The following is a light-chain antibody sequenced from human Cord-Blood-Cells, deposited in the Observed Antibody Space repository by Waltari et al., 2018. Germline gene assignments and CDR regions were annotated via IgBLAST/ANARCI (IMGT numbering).Light chain of an antibody. Sequence: DIQMTQSPSSLSASVGDRVTITCRASQSISSYLNWYQQKPGKDPKLLIYAASSLQSGVPSRFRGIVSGTDFTLTISSLQPEDFATYYCQQSYSTPWTFGQGTKVEIK. V-gene: IGKV1-39*01. J-gene: IGKJ1*01. CDR1: QSISSY. CDR2: AAS. CDR3: QQSYSTPWT.